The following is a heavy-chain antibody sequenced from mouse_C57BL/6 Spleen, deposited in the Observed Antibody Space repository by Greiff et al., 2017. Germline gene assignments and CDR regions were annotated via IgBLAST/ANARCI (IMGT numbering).Heavy chain of an antibody. CDR2: IYPGDGDT. V-gene: IGHV1-80*01. Sequence: QVQLQQSGAELVKPGASVKISCKASGYAFSGYWMNWVKQRPGKGLEWIGQIYPGDGDTNYNGKFKGKATLTADKSSSTAYMQLSSLTSADSEVYFCASNYGSSFLYWYLDVWGTGTTVTVSS. CDR3: ASNYGSSFLYWYLDV. CDR1: GYAFSGYW. D-gene: IGHD1-1*01. J-gene: IGHJ1*03.